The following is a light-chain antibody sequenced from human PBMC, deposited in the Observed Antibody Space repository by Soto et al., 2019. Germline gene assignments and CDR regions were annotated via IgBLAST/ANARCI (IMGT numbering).Light chain of an antibody. V-gene: IGKV3-15*01. CDR3: QQYNNWPYT. J-gene: IGKJ2*01. CDR2: GAS. Sequence: EEVMTQSSPTLSMSQGERATLSCRASQSVSSNLAWYQQKPGQAPRLLIYGASTRATGVPARFSGSGSGSEFTLTISSLQSEDFAVYYCQQYNNWPYTFGQGTKVDIK. CDR1: QSVSSN.